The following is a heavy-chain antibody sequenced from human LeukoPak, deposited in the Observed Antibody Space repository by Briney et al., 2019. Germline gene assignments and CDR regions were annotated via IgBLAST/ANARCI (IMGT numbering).Heavy chain of an antibody. CDR3: ARGIYGSGSYYNDY. CDR2: IYYSGST. V-gene: IGHV4-59*01. CDR1: GGSISSYY. D-gene: IGHD3-10*01. Sequence: SETLSLTCTVSGGSISSYYWSWIRQPPGKGLEWIGDIYYSGSTNYNPSLKSRVTISVDTSKHQFSLKLSSVTAADTAVYYCARGIYGSGSYYNDYWGQGTLVTVSS. J-gene: IGHJ4*02.